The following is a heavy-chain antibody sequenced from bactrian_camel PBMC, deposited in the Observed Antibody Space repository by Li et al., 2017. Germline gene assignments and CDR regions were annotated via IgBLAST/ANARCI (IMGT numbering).Heavy chain of an antibody. Sequence: HVQLVESGGASVKAGESLTLTCVAHGRFATDYCMGWFREAPGKQREWVAQHDSDGATSYIEPVKGRFTISKANAKNTLHLQMNSLKPEDTATYYCAVKVGGCGRKTHCSGGVCRIVLDPAEMEYWGKGTQVTVS. CDR1: GRFATDYC. CDR2: HDSDGAT. D-gene: IGHD2*01. V-gene: IGHV3S53*01. J-gene: IGHJ7*01.